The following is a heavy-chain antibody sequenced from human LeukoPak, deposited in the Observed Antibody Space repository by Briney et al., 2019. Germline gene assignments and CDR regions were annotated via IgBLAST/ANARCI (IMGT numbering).Heavy chain of an antibody. CDR1: GYTFTSYG. CDR2: ISAYNGNT. J-gene: IGHJ5*02. D-gene: IGHD4-17*01. Sequence: GASVKVSCKASGYTFTSYGISWVRQAPGQGLEWMGWISAYNGNTNYAQKLQGRVTMTTDTSTSTAYMELRSLRSDDTAVYYCARVEMYDYGRRNWFDPWGQGTLVTVSS. V-gene: IGHV1-18*01. CDR3: ARVEMYDYGRRNWFDP.